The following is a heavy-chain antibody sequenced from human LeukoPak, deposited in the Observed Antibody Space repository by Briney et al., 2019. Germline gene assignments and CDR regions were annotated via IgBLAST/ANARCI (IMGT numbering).Heavy chain of an antibody. CDR2: INHSGST. Sequence: PSETLSLTCAVYGGSFSGYYWSRIRQPPGKGLEWIGEINHSGSTNYNPSLKSRVTISVDTSKNQFSLKLSSVTAADTAVYYCARVVRLRYFDWSDYWGQGTLVTVSS. CDR1: GGSFSGYY. V-gene: IGHV4-34*01. CDR3: ARVVRLRYFDWSDY. D-gene: IGHD3-9*01. J-gene: IGHJ4*02.